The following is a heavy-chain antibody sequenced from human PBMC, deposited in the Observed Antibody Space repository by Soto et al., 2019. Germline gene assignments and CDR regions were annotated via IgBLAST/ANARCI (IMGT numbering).Heavy chain of an antibody. V-gene: IGHV3-33*01. J-gene: IGHJ4*02. CDR1: GFTFSSYV. Sequence: GGSMIVSCTASGFTFSSYVMHWVSQTTGKGLEWVAFVYYDGSIEYYTDSVKGRFTISRDNSKNTVDLQMNSLRAEDTAVYYCARYFGTSGWFYYFDYWGQGTPVTVSS. CDR2: VYYDGSIE. CDR3: ARYFGTSGWFYYFDY. D-gene: IGHD6-19*01.